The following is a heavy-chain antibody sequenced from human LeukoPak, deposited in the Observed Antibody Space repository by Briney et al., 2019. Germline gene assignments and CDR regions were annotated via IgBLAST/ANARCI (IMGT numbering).Heavy chain of an antibody. Sequence: SETLSLTCTVSGGSISSYYWSWIRQPPGKGLEWIGYIYYSGSTNYNPSLKSRVTISVDTSKNQFSLKLSSVTAADTAVYYCARYEVVPAAHRDAFDIWGQGTMVTVSS. CDR1: GGSISSYY. V-gene: IGHV4-59*01. CDR2: IYYSGST. CDR3: ARYEVVPAAHRDAFDI. D-gene: IGHD2-2*01. J-gene: IGHJ3*02.